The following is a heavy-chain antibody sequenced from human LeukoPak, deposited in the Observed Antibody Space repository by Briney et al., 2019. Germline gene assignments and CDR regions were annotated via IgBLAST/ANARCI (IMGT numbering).Heavy chain of an antibody. V-gene: IGHV4-30-4*08. J-gene: IGHJ4*02. CDR3: ARESPGVGVVPFGFDY. CDR2: IYYSGST. Sequence: SQTLSLTCTVSGGSISSGDYYWSWIRQPPGKGLEWIGYIYYSGSTYYNPSLKSRVTISVDTSKNQFSLKLSSVTAADTAAYYCARESPGVGVVPFGFDYWGQGTLVTVSS. D-gene: IGHD3-3*01. CDR1: GGSISSGDYY.